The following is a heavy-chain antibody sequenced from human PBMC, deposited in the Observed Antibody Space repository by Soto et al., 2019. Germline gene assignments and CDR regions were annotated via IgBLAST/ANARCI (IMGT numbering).Heavy chain of an antibody. Sequence: AGGSLRLSCAASGFSFSSYAMTWVRQAPGMGLDWVSSLSGGGGDSYYADSVKGRFTISRDNSKDTLYLQMNSLRAEDTAVYYCARGRSGWYYFDYWGQGTLVTVSS. CDR3: ARGRSGWYYFDY. J-gene: IGHJ4*02. V-gene: IGHV3-23*01. CDR2: LSGGGGDS. D-gene: IGHD6-19*01. CDR1: GFSFSSYA.